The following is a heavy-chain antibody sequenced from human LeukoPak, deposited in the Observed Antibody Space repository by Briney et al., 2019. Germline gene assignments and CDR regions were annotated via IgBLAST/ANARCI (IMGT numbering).Heavy chain of an antibody. J-gene: IGHJ5*02. CDR3: ARGDDILTGYTQFDP. CDR1: GGSLSSGSYY. CDR2: IYYSGST. V-gene: IGHV4-61*01. D-gene: IGHD3-9*01. Sequence: SETLSLTCTVSGGSLSSGSYYWSWIRQPPGRGLEWLGYIYYSGSTNYNPSLKSRVTISVDTSKNQFSLKLSSVTAADTAVYYCARGDDILTGYTQFDPWGQGTLVTVSS.